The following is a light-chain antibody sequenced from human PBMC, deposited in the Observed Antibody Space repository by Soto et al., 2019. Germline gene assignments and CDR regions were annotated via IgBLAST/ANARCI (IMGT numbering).Light chain of an antibody. CDR1: QNVRSSY. CDR2: GVS. J-gene: IGKJ1*01. V-gene: IGKV3-20*01. CDR3: HQYCTSQRT. Sequence: EIVLTQSTGTMSLSPGERATLSCRASQNVRSSYLDWYQQKLGQALRLLIYGVSKRTTVITDRFSGSEYGTEFTLTIRRLESEDFTVYYCHQYCTSQRTFGQGTKVEIK.